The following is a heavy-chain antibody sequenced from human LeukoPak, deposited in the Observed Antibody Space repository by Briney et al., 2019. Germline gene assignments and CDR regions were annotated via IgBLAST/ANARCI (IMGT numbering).Heavy chain of an antibody. D-gene: IGHD3-9*01. CDR2: NNPNSGGT. CDR1: GYTFTGYY. CDR3: ARVGVGLLLTGHHPFDY. Sequence: RASVKVSCKASGYTFTGYYMHWVRQAPGQGLEWMGWNNPNSGGTNYAQKFQGRVTMTRDTSISTAYMELSRLRSDDTAVYYCARVGVGLLLTGHHPFDYWGQGTLVTVSS. V-gene: IGHV1-2*02. J-gene: IGHJ4*02.